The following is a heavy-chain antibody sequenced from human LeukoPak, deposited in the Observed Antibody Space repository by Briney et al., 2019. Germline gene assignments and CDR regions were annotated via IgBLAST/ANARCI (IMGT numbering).Heavy chain of an antibody. D-gene: IGHD1-26*01. CDR2: ISAYNGNT. Sequence: ASVKVSCKASGYTFTSYGISWVRQAPGQGLEWMGWISAYNGNTNYAQKLQGRVTMTTDTSTSTAYMQLRSLRSDDTAVYYCASVSGSYHYYYGMDVWGQGTTVTVSS. CDR1: GYTFTSYG. CDR3: ASVSGSYHYYYGMDV. V-gene: IGHV1-18*01. J-gene: IGHJ6*02.